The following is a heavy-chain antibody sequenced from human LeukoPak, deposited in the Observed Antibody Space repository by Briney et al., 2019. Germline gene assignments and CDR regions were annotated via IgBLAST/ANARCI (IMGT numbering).Heavy chain of an antibody. V-gene: IGHV3-30*02. J-gene: IGHJ4*02. D-gene: IGHD6-19*01. CDR1: GFTFSTYG. Sequence: GGSLRLSCAASGFTFSTYGMHWVRQAPGKGLDWVAYIRYDGSEGYYADSVKDRFTVSRDNSKNRMYLQMNSLRAEDTAIYYCAKVGYGWYEVDYWGQGTLVTVSS. CDR3: AKVGYGWYEVDY. CDR2: IRYDGSEG.